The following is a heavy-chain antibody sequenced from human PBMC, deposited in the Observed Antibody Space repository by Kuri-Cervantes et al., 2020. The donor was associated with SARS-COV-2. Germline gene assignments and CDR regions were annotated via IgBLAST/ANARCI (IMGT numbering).Heavy chain of an antibody. CDR1: RFTFSSYA. Sequence: GESLKISCAASRFTFSSYAMSWVRQAPGKGLEWVSAISGSGGSTYYADSVKGRFTISRDNSKNTLYLQMNSLRAEDTAVYYCAKDYSVLRFLGGRGGFDYWGQGTLVTVSS. D-gene: IGHD3-3*01. CDR3: AKDYSVLRFLGGRGGFDY. J-gene: IGHJ4*02. V-gene: IGHV3-23*01. CDR2: ISGSGGST.